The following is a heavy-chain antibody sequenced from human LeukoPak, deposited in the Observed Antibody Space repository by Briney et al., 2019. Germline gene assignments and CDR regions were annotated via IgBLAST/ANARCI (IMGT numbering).Heavy chain of an antibody. CDR1: GGTFSSYA. V-gene: IGHV1-69*13. J-gene: IGHJ5*02. CDR3: ATSPNPFDIVVRSDNWFDP. D-gene: IGHD2-15*01. Sequence: SVTVSCTASGGTFSSYAISWVRQAPGQGLEWMGGIIPIFGTADYAQKFQGRVTITADESTSTAYMELSSLRSEDTAVYYCATSPNPFDIVVRSDNWFDPWGQGTLVTVSS. CDR2: IIPIFGTA.